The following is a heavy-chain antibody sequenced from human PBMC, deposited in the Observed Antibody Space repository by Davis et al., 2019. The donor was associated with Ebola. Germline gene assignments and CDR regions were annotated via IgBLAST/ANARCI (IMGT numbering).Heavy chain of an antibody. CDR2: ISSSGSTI. Sequence: GESLKISCAASGFTFSSYEMNWVRQAPGKGLEWVSYISSSGSTIYYADSVKGRFTISRDNAKNSLYLQMNSLRAEDTAVYYCAKDLRYCSSTSCSKYYYYYGMDVWGQGTTVTVSS. CDR3: AKDLRYCSSTSCSKYYYYYGMDV. V-gene: IGHV3-48*03. J-gene: IGHJ6*02. D-gene: IGHD2-2*01. CDR1: GFTFSSYE.